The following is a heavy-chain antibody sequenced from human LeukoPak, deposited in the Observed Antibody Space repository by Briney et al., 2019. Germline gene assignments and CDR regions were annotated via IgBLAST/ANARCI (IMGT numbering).Heavy chain of an antibody. CDR2: IYYSGST. CDR3: ARGMITFGGGYYFDY. J-gene: IGHJ4*02. V-gene: IGHV4-59*01. CDR1: GGSFSGYY. D-gene: IGHD3-16*01. Sequence: SETLSLTCAVYGGSFSGYYWSWIRQPPGKGLEWIGYIYYSGSTNYNPSLKSRVTISVDTSKNQFSLKLSSVTAADTAVYYCARGMITFGGGYYFDYWGQGTLVTVSS.